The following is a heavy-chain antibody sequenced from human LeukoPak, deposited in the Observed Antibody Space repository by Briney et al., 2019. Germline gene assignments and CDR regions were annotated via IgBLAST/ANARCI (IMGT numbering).Heavy chain of an antibody. V-gene: IGHV3-23*01. CDR3: AKDVYYDSSGYYPFDY. CDR2: ISGSGGST. J-gene: IGHJ4*02. Sequence: GGSLRLSCAASGFTFSSYAMSWVRQAPGKGLGWVSAISGSGGSTYYADSVKGRFTISRDNTKNTLYLQMNSLRAEDTAVYYCAKDVYYDSSGYYPFDYWGQGTLVTVSS. D-gene: IGHD3-22*01. CDR1: GFTFSSYA.